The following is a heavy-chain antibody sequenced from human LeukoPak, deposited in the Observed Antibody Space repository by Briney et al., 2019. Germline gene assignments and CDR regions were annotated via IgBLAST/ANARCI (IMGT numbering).Heavy chain of an antibody. V-gene: IGHV4-4*07. J-gene: IGHJ4*02. CDR2: IYTSGST. CDR1: GGSISSYY. CDR3: ARQSIYGGNSVTVTFDY. Sequence: PSETLSLTCTVSGGSISSYYWSWIRQPAGKGLEWIGRIYTSGSTNYNPSLKSRVTISVDTSKNQFSLKLSSVTAADTAVYYCARQSIYGGNSVTVTFDYWGQGTLVTVSS. D-gene: IGHD4-23*01.